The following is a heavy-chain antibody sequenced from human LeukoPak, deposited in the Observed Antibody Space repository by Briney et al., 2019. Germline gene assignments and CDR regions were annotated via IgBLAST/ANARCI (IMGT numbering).Heavy chain of an antibody. J-gene: IGHJ4*02. CDR1: GLTFDDYG. Sequence: GGSLRLSCAASGLTFDDYGMSWGRDAPGKGLEWGSGINWNGGSTGYADSVKGRFTISRDNAKNSLYLQMNSLRAEDTALYHCASGGIYYGAAFDFWGQGTLVTVSS. V-gene: IGHV3-20*01. CDR3: ASGGIYYGAAFDF. D-gene: IGHD1-26*01. CDR2: INWNGGST.